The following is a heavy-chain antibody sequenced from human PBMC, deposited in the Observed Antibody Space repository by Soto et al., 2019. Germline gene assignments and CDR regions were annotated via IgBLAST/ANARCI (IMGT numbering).Heavy chain of an antibody. V-gene: IGHV3-48*01. Sequence: GGSLRLSCAASGFTFSSYSMNWVRQAPGKGLEWVSYIDSSSSRVYYADSVKARFTISRDNSKNALYLEMTSLRADDTAIYYCVKQSGSGSYFHVGSGGHFDSWGQGTLVTVSS. D-gene: IGHD3-10*01. J-gene: IGHJ4*02. CDR1: GFTFSSYS. CDR3: VKQSGSGSYFHVGSGGHFDS. CDR2: IDSSSSRV.